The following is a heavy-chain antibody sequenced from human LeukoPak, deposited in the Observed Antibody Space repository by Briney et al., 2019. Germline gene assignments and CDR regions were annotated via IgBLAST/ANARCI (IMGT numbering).Heavy chain of an antibody. V-gene: IGHV3-23*01. CDR3: AKGGSSSWDYFDY. Sequence: GGTLRLSCAASGFTFSSYGMSWVRQAPGKGLEWVSTFSGCGYSTYYADSVKGRFTISRDSSKNTLYLQMNSLRAEDTAVYYCAKGGSSSWDYFDYWGQGTLVTVSS. J-gene: IGHJ4*02. CDR2: FSGCGYST. D-gene: IGHD6-19*01. CDR1: GFTFSSYG.